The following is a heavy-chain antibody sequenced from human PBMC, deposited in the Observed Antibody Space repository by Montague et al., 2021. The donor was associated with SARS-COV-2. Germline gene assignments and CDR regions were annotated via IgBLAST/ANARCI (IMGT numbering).Heavy chain of an antibody. D-gene: IGHD3-10*01. Sequence: SETLSLTCAVSGSSFSTYSWRWIRQPPGKGLEWIGEIPHGGSTNYNPSLRSRVTISADTSKNQFSLKMTSVAAADTAVYYCARLGAGVEPSPILGVGPPYRYYYMDVWGKGTTVTVSS. V-gene: IGHV4-34*01. J-gene: IGHJ6*03. CDR3: ARLGAGVEPSPILGVGPPYRYYYMDV. CDR1: GSSFSTYS. CDR2: IPHGGST.